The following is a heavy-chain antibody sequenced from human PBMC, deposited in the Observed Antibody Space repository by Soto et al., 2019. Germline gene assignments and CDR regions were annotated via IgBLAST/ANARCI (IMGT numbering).Heavy chain of an antibody. CDR3: ARDGSGWGLPDY. Sequence: VSVKVSCKASGYTFTSYDINWVRQATGQGLEWMGWMNPNSGNTGYAQKFQGRVTMTRNTSISTAYMELSSLRSEDTAVYYCARDGSGWGLPDYWGQGTLVTVSS. J-gene: IGHJ4*02. CDR2: MNPNSGNT. V-gene: IGHV1-8*01. CDR1: GYTFTSYD. D-gene: IGHD6-19*01.